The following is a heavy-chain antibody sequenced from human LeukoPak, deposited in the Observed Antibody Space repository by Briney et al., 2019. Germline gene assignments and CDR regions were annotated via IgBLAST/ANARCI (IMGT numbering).Heavy chain of an antibody. J-gene: IGHJ3*02. CDR3: ASYTVGAFDI. CDR1: GFTVSSNY. V-gene: IGHV3-53*01. D-gene: IGHD4-23*01. CDR2: IYSGGST. Sequence: GGSLRLSCAASGFTVSSNYMSWVRQAPGKGLEWVSVIYSGGSTYYADSVKGRFTISRDNSKNTLYLQMNGLRAKDTAVYYCASYTVGAFDIWGQGTMVTVSS.